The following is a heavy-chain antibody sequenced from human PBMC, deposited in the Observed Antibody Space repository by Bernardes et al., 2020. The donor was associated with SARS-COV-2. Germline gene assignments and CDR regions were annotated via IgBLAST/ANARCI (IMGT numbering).Heavy chain of an antibody. D-gene: IGHD5-12*01. CDR3: ARGERRWLQFCQGCAFDI. CDR1: GGSISSYY. V-gene: IGHV4-59*01. Sequence: SETLSLTCTVSGGSISSYYWSWIRQPPGKGLEWIGYIYYSGSTNYNPSLKSRVTISVDTSKNQFSLKLSSVTAADTAVYYCARGERRWLQFCQGCAFDIWGQGTMVTVSS. J-gene: IGHJ3*02. CDR2: IYYSGST.